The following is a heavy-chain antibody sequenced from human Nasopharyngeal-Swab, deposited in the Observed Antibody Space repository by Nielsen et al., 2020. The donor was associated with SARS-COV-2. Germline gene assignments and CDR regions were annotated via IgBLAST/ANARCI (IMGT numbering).Heavy chain of an antibody. CDR2: IIPIFGTA. D-gene: IGHD6-13*01. V-gene: IGHV1-69*05. Sequence: SVKVSCKASGGTFSSYAISWVRQAPGQGLEWMGGIIPIFGTANYAQKFQGRVTMTRDTSTSTVYMELSSLRSEDTAVYYCARDQASIAAMAYWGQGTLVTVSP. CDR1: GGTFSSYA. CDR3: ARDQASIAAMAY. J-gene: IGHJ4*02.